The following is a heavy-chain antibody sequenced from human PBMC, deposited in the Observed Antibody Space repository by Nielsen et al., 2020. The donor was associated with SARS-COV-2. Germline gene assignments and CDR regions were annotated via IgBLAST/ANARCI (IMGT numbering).Heavy chain of an antibody. CDR1: GFTFSSYS. Sequence: GGSLRLSCAASGFTFSSYSMNWVRQAPGKGLEWVSSISSSSSYIYYADSVKGRFTISRDNAKNSLYLQMNSLRAEDTAVYYCARRPLRWLGGYFDYWGQGTLVTVSS. CDR3: ARRPLRWLGGYFDY. J-gene: IGHJ4*02. CDR2: ISSSSSYI. D-gene: IGHD4-17*01. V-gene: IGHV3-21*01.